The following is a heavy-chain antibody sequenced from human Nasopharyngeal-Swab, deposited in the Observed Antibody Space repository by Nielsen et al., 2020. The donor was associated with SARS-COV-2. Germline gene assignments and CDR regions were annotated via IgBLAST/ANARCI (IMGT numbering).Heavy chain of an antibody. CDR3: ARRDCSSTSCSHYYYYGMDV. CDR2: IDPSDSYT. V-gene: IGHV5-10-1*01. D-gene: IGHD2-2*01. CDR1: GYSFSSYW. Sequence: GGSLGLSCKGFGYSFSSYWISRGRQMAGKGLEWVGGIDPSDSYTNYSPSFQGHVTISADKSISTAYLQWSSLKASDTAMYYCARRDCSSTSCSHYYYYGMDVWGQGTTVTVSS. J-gene: IGHJ6*02.